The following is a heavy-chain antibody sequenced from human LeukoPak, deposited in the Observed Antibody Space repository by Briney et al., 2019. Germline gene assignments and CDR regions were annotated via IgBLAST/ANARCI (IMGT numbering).Heavy chain of an antibody. D-gene: IGHD6-19*01. CDR2: INHSGST. V-gene: IGHV4-34*01. CDR3: ARGLNPSGWYRRGFDY. Sequence: LRLSCAASGFTFSSYEMNWVRQAPGKGLEWIGEINHSGSTNYNPSLKSRVTISVDTSKNQFSLKLSSVTAADTAVYYCARGLNPSGWYRRGFDYWGQGTLVTVSS. J-gene: IGHJ4*02. CDR1: GFTFSSYE.